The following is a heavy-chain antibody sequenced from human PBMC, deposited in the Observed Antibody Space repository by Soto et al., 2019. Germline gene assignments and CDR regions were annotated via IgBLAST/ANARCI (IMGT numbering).Heavy chain of an antibody. V-gene: IGHV3-11*06. CDR3: ARHSSSWGYWFDP. CDR2: ISSSSYT. Sequence: PGGSLRLSCAASGFTFSAYYMSWIRQAPGKGLEWVSYISSSSYTNYADPVKGRFTISRDNAKNSLYLQMNSLRAEDTAVYYCARHSSSWGYWFDPWGQGTLVTVSS. J-gene: IGHJ5*02. D-gene: IGHD6-13*01. CDR1: GFTFSAYY.